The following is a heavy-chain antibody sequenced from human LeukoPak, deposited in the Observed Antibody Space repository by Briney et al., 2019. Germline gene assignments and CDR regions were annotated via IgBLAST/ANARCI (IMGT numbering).Heavy chain of an antibody. J-gene: IGHJ6*03. Sequence: SETLSLTCTVSGGSISSYYWSWIRQPAGKGLEWIGRIHTSGSTNYNPSLKSRVTMSVDTSKNQFSLKLSSVTAADTAVYYCATYDYSNYYMDVWGKGTTVTVSS. CDR1: GGSISSYY. CDR3: ATYDYSNYYMDV. CDR2: IHTSGST. D-gene: IGHD4-11*01. V-gene: IGHV4-4*07.